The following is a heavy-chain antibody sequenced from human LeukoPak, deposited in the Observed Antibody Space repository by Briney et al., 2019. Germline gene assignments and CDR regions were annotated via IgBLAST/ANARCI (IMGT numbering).Heavy chain of an antibody. J-gene: IGHJ4*02. CDR3: ARSSGWHDY. D-gene: IGHD6-19*01. Sequence: SQTLSLTCAVSGDSVSSNSAAWNWIRQSPSRGLEWLGRTYYRSKWYSHYAVSVKSRITIKADTSKNQFSLQLNSVTPEDTGIYYCARSSGWHDYWGQGTLVTVSS. CDR2: TYYRSKWYS. CDR1: GDSVSSNSAA. V-gene: IGHV6-1*01.